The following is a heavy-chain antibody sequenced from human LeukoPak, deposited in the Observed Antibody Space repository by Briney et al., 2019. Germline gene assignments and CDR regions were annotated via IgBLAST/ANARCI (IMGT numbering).Heavy chain of an antibody. D-gene: IGHD2-21*02. CDR3: ARLGTATLDY. V-gene: IGHV4-39*01. CDR1: GGSISSSSYY. Sequence: SETLSLTCTVSGGSISSSSYYWAWIRQPPGKGLEWIGNIYYSGNTYYNPFLKSLVTISVDTSKNQFSLKLTSVTAADTAVYYCARLGTATLDYWGQGALVTVSS. CDR2: IYYSGNT. J-gene: IGHJ4*02.